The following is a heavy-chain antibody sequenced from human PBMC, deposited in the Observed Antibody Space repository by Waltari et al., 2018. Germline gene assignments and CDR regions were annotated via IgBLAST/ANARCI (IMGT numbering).Heavy chain of an antibody. D-gene: IGHD3-22*01. V-gene: IGHV3-48*04. CDR3: APIPDSSGYYIDY. CDR2: ISSSGSII. CDR1: GFTFSSYS. Sequence: EVQLVESGGGLVQPGGSLRLSCAASGFTFSSYSMNWVRQAPGKVLEWVSYISSSGSIIYYADSVKGRFTISRDNAKNSLYLQMNSLRAEDTAVYYCAPIPDSSGYYIDYWGQGTLVTVSS. J-gene: IGHJ4*02.